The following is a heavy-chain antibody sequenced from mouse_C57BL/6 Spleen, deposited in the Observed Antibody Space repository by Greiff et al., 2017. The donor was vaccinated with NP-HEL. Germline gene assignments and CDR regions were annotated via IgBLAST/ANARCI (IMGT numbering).Heavy chain of an antibody. CDR1: GYTFTSYW. CDR3: AGLRPSYWYFDV. D-gene: IGHD2-2*01. J-gene: IGHJ1*03. Sequence: VQLQQPGAELVKPGASVKLSCKASGYTFTSYWMHWVKQRPGQGLEWIGMIYPNSGSTNYNERFKSKATLTVDKSSSTAYKQLSSLTSEDSAVYYCAGLRPSYWYFDVWGTGTTVTVSS. CDR2: IYPNSGST. V-gene: IGHV1-64*01.